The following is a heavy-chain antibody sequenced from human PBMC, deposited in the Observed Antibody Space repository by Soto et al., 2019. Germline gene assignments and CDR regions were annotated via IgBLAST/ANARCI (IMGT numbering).Heavy chain of an antibody. V-gene: IGHV3-9*01. CDR1: GFTFDDYA. CDR3: AKDTGDGVVTAAGGMDV. J-gene: IGHJ6*02. CDR2: ISWNSGSI. D-gene: IGHD2-21*02. Sequence: SLRLSCTASGFTFDDYAMHWGRQAPGKGLEGVSGISWNSGSIGYADSVKGRFTISRDNAKNSLYLQMNSLRAEDTALYYCAKDTGDGVVTAAGGMDVWGQGTKVTVSS.